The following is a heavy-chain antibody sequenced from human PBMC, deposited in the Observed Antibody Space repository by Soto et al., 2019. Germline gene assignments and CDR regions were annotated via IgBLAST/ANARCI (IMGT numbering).Heavy chain of an antibody. V-gene: IGHV3-23*01. D-gene: IGHD2-21*01. Sequence: EVQLLESGGGLIQPGGSLRLSCEASGFTFSNYGMTWVRLAPGKGLDWVSTISGSGGRTFYADPVKGRFTISRDNSKNTLYLQMNSLRAEDTAVYYCAKEMIASTLADFFDYWGQGTLVTVSS. CDR3: AKEMIASTLADFFDY. CDR1: GFTFSNYG. J-gene: IGHJ4*02. CDR2: ISGSGGRT.